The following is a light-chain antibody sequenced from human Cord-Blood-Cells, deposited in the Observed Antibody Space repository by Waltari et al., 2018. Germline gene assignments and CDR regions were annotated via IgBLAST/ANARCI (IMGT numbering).Light chain of an antibody. J-gene: IGKJ1*01. CDR1: QSVSSN. CDR3: QQYNNWPRT. Sequence: DIVMTQSPATLSVSPWERATLSCRASQSVSSNLAWYQQKPGQSPRLLIYGASTRATGIPARFSGSGSGTEFTLTISSLQSEDFAVYYCQQYNNWPRTFGQGTKVEIK. V-gene: IGKV3-15*01. CDR2: GAS.